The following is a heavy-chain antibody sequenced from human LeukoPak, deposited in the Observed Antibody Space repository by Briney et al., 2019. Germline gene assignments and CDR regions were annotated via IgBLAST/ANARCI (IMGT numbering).Heavy chain of an antibody. Sequence: GGSLRLSCAASGFIFDNYGLHWVRQAPGKGLEWVSVISYDGRNIYYADSVKGRFTISRDNSKNTLYLQMNSLRAEDMAVYYCAKEYDPRGYSFLPGCWGQGTLVTVSS. V-gene: IGHV3-30*18. D-gene: IGHD3-22*01. CDR2: ISYDGRNI. CDR1: GFIFDNYG. CDR3: AKEYDPRGYSFLPGC. J-gene: IGHJ4*02.